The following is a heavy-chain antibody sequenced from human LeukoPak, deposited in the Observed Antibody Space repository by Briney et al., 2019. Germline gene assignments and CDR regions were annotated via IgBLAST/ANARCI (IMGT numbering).Heavy chain of an antibody. CDR2: INPSGGST. J-gene: IGHJ4*02. CDR1: GYTFTSYY. CDR3: ASNVQTGTQNY. V-gene: IGHV1-46*01. Sequence: ASVTVSCKASGYTFTSYYMHWVRQAPGQGLEWMGIINPSGGSTSYAQKFQGRVTMTRDTSTGTVYMELSSLRSEDTAVYYCASNVQTGTQNYWGQGTLVTVSS. D-gene: IGHD1-1*01.